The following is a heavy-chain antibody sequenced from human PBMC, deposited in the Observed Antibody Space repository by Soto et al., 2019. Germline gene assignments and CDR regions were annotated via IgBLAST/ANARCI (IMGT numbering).Heavy chain of an antibody. J-gene: IGHJ6*02. V-gene: IGHV3-30*03. CDR2: ISYDGSNK. D-gene: IGHD3-3*01. Sequence: HPGGSLRLSCAASGFTFNSYGMHWVRQAPGKGLEWVAVISYDGSNKYYADSVKGRFTISRDNSKNTLYLQMNSLRAEDTAVCYCAACRTWRSGYSALDVWGQGTTVTVSS. CDR1: GFTFNSYG. CDR3: AACRTWRSGYSALDV.